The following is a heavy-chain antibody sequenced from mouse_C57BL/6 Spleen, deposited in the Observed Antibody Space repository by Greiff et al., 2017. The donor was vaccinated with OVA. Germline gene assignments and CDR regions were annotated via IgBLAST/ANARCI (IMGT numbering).Heavy chain of an antibody. CDR2: INPSSGYT. D-gene: IGHD1-1*01. CDR1: GYTFTSYW. Sequence: QVQLQQSGAELAKPGASVKLSCKASGYTFTSYWMHWVKQRPGQGLEWIGYINPSSGYTKYNQKFKDKATLTAAKSSSTAYMQLSSLTYEDSAVYYWSLYYYGRYFDVWGQGTTLTVSS. J-gene: IGHJ2*01. V-gene: IGHV1-7*01. CDR3: SLYYYGRYFDV.